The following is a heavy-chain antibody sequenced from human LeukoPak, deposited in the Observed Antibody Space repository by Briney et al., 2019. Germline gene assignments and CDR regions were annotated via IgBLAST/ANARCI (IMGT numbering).Heavy chain of an antibody. J-gene: IGHJ4*02. CDR2: IGAYNGNT. D-gene: IGHD3-3*01. CDR1: GYTFTSYG. V-gene: IGHV1-18*01. Sequence: ASVKVSCKASGYTFTSYGISWVRQAPGQGLEWMGWIGAYNGNTNYAQKLQGRVTMTTDTSTSTAYMELRSLRSDDTAVYYCARDTGNYDFWSGGDYWGQGTLVTVSS. CDR3: ARDTGNYDFWSGGDY.